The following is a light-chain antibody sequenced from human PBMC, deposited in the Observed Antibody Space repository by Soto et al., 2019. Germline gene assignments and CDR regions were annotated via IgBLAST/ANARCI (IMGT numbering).Light chain of an antibody. CDR3: QAYDSSLSGYV. CDR2: DNV. Sequence: QSVLTQPPSVSGAPGQRVPISCTGSSSNIGAGYDVHWYQQLPGRAPKLLIYDNVKRPSGVPDRFSGSKSGSSASLAITGLQAEDEADYYCQAYDSSLSGYVFGTGTKVTVL. CDR1: SSNIGAGYD. J-gene: IGLJ1*01. V-gene: IGLV1-40*01.